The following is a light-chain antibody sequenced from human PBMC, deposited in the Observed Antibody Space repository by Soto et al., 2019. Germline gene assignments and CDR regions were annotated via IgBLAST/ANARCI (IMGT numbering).Light chain of an antibody. V-gene: IGKV1-39*01. CDR1: QSISNY. Sequence: DIQMTQSPSSLSASVGDRVTITCRASQSISNYLNWYQHKPGKAPKVLIYGASNLQSGVPSRFSGSGSGTDFTLTISSLQREDFATYFCQQSYSSSWTFGPGTKLDIK. CDR3: QQSYSSSWT. CDR2: GAS. J-gene: IGKJ1*01.